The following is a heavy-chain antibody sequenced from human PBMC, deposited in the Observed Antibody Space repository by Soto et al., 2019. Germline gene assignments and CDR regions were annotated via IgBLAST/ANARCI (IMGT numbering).Heavy chain of an antibody. CDR3: ARGRGVSRRYCSSTSCRNWFDP. CDR2: MNPNSGNT. Sequence: QVQLVQSGAEVKKPGASVKVSCEASGYTFTSYDINWVRQATGQGLEWMGWMNPNSGNTGYAQKFQGRVTMTRNTSISTAYMELSSLRSEDTAVYYCARGRGVSRRYCSSTSCRNWFDPWGQGTLVTVSS. D-gene: IGHD2-2*01. V-gene: IGHV1-8*01. J-gene: IGHJ5*02. CDR1: GYTFTSYD.